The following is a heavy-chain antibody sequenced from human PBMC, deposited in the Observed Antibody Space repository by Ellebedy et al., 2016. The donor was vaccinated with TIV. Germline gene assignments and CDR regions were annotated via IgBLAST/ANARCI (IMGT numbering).Heavy chain of an antibody. V-gene: IGHV4-39*01. CDR3: ATTWGLYYDFWSGWA. Sequence: SETLSLTXTVSGGSISSSSYYWGWIRQPPGKGLEWIGSIYYSGSTYYNPSLKSRVTISVDTSKNQFSLKLSSVTAADTAVYYCATTWGLYYDFWSGWAWGQGTLVTVSS. D-gene: IGHD3-3*01. J-gene: IGHJ4*02. CDR1: GGSISSSSYY. CDR2: IYYSGST.